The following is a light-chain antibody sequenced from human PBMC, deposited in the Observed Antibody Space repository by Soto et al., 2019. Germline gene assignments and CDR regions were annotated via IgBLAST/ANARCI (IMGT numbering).Light chain of an antibody. Sequence: EIVLTQSPATLSLSPGERATLSCRASQSVSSYLAWYQQKPGQAPRLLIYDASNRATGIPARFSGSGSGTEFALTISSLQSEDSAVYYCQQYNKRPPITFGQGTRLEIK. CDR3: QQYNKRPPIT. CDR2: DAS. CDR1: QSVSSY. V-gene: IGKV3-11*01. J-gene: IGKJ5*01.